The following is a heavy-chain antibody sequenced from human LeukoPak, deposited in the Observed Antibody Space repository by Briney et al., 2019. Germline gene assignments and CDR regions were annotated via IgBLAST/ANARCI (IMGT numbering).Heavy chain of an antibody. Sequence: GGSLRLSCAVSGFTFSRYDMHWVRQATGKGLEWVSAIGTAGDRYYSGSVKGRFTISRDNARNTLYLQMSSLRAGDTAVYYCAREKGGRGLWYYDLWGRGTLVTVSS. V-gene: IGHV3-13*01. D-gene: IGHD3-16*01. CDR1: GFTFSRYD. CDR3: AREKGGRGLWYYDL. J-gene: IGHJ2*01. CDR2: IGTAGDR.